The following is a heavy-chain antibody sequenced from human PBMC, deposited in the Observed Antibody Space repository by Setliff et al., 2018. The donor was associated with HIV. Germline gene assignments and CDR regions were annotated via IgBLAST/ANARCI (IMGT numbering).Heavy chain of an antibody. CDR3: AKVASVTMIRGALGS. Sequence: ASVKVSCKASGYTFTGYYVHWVRQAPGQGPEWMGWINGNSGGTKYAQKFEDRVTMTRDTSSRTAYMDLSRLTSGDTAVYYCAKVASVTMIRGALGSWGQGTLVTVSS. J-gene: IGHJ5*01. CDR2: INGNSGGT. D-gene: IGHD3-10*01. V-gene: IGHV1-2*02. CDR1: GYTFTGYY.